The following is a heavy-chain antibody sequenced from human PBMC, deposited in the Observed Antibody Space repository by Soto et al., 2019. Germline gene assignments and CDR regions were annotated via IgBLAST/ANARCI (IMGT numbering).Heavy chain of an antibody. CDR2: ISAYNGNT. CDR1: GYTFTSYG. Sequence: QVPLVQSGAEVKKPGASVKVSCKASGYTFTSYGISWVRQAPGQGLEWMGWISAYNGNTNYAQKLQGRVTMTTDTSTSTAYMELRSLRSDDTAVYYCARGWAYYDSSGYYSPGSYWGQGTLVTVSS. V-gene: IGHV1-18*01. CDR3: ARGWAYYDSSGYYSPGSY. J-gene: IGHJ4*02. D-gene: IGHD3-22*01.